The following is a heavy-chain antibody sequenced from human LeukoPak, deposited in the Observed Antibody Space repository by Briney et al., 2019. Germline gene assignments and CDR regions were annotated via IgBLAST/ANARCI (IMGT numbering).Heavy chain of an antibody. CDR1: GFTFSSYS. Sequence: GGSLRLSCAAPGFTFSSYSMNWVRQAPGKGLEWVSSISSSSSYIYYADSVKGRFTISRDNAKNSLYLQMNSLRAEDTAVYYCARDSTYCGGDCYPRGLFDYWGQGTLVTVSS. CDR2: ISSSSSYI. D-gene: IGHD2-21*01. V-gene: IGHV3-21*01. CDR3: ARDSTYCGGDCYPRGLFDY. J-gene: IGHJ4*02.